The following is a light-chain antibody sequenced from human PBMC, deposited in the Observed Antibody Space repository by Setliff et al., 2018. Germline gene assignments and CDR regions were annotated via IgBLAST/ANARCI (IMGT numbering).Light chain of an antibody. CDR3: TSYTISSTEV. J-gene: IGLJ1*01. V-gene: IGLV2-14*01. CDR2: EVS. Sequence: QSALTQPASVSGSPGQSITISCTGTRSDVGGYNYVSWYQQHPGKVPKLMIYEVSNRPSGVSNRFSGSKSGNTASLTISRLQTEDEADYYCTSYTISSTEVFGTGTKVT. CDR1: RSDVGGYNY.